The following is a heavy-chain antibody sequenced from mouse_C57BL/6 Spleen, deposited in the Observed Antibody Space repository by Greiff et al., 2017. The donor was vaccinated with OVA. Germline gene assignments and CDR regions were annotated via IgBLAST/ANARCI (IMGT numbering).Heavy chain of an antibody. CDR3: AREGYDYDVGFAY. CDR1: GYSITSGYY. CDR2: ISYDGSN. J-gene: IGHJ3*01. Sequence: ESGPGLVKPSQSLSLTCSVTGYSITSGYYWNWIRQFPGNKLEWMGYISYDGSNNYNPSLKNRISITRDTSKNQFFLMLNSVTTEDTATYYCAREGYDYDVGFAYWGQGTLVTVSA. D-gene: IGHD2-4*01. V-gene: IGHV3-6*01.